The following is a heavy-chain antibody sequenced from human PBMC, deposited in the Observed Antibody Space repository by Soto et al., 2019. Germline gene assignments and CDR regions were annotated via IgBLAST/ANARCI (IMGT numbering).Heavy chain of an antibody. CDR2: ISAYNGNT. D-gene: IGHD2-15*01. CDR3: ARDDIVVVVAATKPKGYYYYYGMDV. V-gene: IGHV1-18*01. J-gene: IGHJ6*02. CDR1: GYTFTSYG. Sequence: ASVKVSCKASGYTFTSYGISWVRQAPGQGLEWMGWISAYNGNTNYAQKHQGRVTMTTDTSTSTAYMELRSLRSDDTAVYYCARDDIVVVVAATKPKGYYYYYGMDVWGQGTTVTVSS.